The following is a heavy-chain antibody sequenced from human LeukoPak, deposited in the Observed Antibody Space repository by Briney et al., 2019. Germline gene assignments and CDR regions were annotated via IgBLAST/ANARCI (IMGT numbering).Heavy chain of an antibody. CDR1: GYTFTSYY. D-gene: IGHD2-2*01. Sequence: ASVKVSCKASGYTFTSYYMHWVRQASGQWLELMGIINPSGGSTSYAQKFQGRVTMTRDTSTSTVYMELSSLRSEDTAVYYCARDLRDIVVVQAPNDAFDIWGKGKMVPVPS. V-gene: IGHV1-46*01. CDR3: ARDLRDIVVVQAPNDAFDI. CDR2: INPSGGST. J-gene: IGHJ3*02.